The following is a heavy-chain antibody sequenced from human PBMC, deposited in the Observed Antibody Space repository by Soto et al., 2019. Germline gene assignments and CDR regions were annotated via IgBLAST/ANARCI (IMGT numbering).Heavy chain of an antibody. D-gene: IGHD7-27*01. Sequence: VQLLESGGDLVQPGGSLRLSCVASGFILNNYAMSCVRQAPGQGLEGVSTIGGTDGDSDGVPWYEDSVKGRFTISRDRSANTLFLHMDNLRAEDSALYCCVKRGRNWGVFDFWGQGTTVVVSS. CDR2: IGGTDGDSDGVP. CDR3: VKRGRNWGVFDF. J-gene: IGHJ3*01. CDR1: GFILNNYA. V-gene: IGHV3-23*01.